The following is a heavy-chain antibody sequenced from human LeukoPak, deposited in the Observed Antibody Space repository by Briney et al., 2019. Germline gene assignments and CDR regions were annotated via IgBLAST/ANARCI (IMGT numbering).Heavy chain of an antibody. D-gene: IGHD2-2*01. CDR3: ARVRRCSSTSCFRSQSQDPVVGWFDP. V-gene: IGHV4-59*01. CDR1: GGSISSYY. J-gene: IGHJ5*02. Sequence: SETLSLTCTVSGGSISSYYWSWIRQPPGKGLEWLGYIYYSRSTNYNPSLKSRVTISVDTSKNQFSLKLSPVTAADTAVYYCARVRRCSSTSCFRSQSQDPVVGWFDPWGQGALVTVSS. CDR2: IYYSRST.